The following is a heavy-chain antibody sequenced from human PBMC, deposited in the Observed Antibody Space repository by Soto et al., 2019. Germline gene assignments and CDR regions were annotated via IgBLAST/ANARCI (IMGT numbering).Heavy chain of an antibody. Sequence: SGAALGNPTQSLTLACSFCGFSLSTRGVGVGWIRQPPGKALEWLALIYWDDDKRYSPSLKSRLTITKDTSKNQVVLTMTNMDPVDTATYYCAHSPTKDYDFWSGYYTAEPYFDYWGQGTLVTVSS. CDR1: GFSLSTRGVG. V-gene: IGHV2-5*02. CDR2: IYWDDDK. D-gene: IGHD3-3*01. J-gene: IGHJ4*02. CDR3: AHSPTKDYDFWSGYYTAEPYFDY.